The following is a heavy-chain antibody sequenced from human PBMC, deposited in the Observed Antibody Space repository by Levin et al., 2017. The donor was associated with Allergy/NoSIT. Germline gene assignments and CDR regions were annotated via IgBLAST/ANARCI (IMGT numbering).Heavy chain of an antibody. CDR3: ARGPAFWDSGYDAFDI. CDR2: ISSSSSYI. V-gene: IGHV3-21*01. J-gene: IGHJ3*02. D-gene: IGHD3-3*02. CDR1: GFTFSSYS. Sequence: GGSLRLSCAASGFTFSSYSMNWVRQAPGKGLEWVSSISSSSSYIYYADSVKGRFTISRDNAKNSLYLQMNSLRAEDTAVYYCARGPAFWDSGYDAFDIWGQGTMVTVSS.